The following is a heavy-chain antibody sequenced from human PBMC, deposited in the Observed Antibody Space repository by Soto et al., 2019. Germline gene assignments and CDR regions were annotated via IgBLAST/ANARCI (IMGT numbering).Heavy chain of an antibody. Sequence: ASVKVSCKASGYTFSRYAIHWVRQAPGQRLEWMGWINAGNGNTKYSQKFEGRVTLTTDTSANTVYMELSSLRFEDTALYYCARDPQFRKWFDSWGKGTLVTVSS. CDR2: INAGNGNT. CDR1: GYTFSRYA. V-gene: IGHV1-3*01. CDR3: ARDPQFRKWFDS. J-gene: IGHJ5*01. D-gene: IGHD6-19*01.